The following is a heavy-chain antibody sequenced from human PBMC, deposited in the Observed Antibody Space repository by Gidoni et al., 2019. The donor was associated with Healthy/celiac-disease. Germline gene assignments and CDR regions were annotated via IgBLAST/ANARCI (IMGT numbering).Heavy chain of an antibody. V-gene: IGHV4-38-2*02. CDR3: ARVLRDVGYCSSTSCPWFDP. Sequence: ISGYYWGWIRQPPGKGLEWIGSIYHSGSTYYNPSLKSRVTISVDTSKNQFSLKLSSVTAADTAVYYCARVLRDVGYCSSTSCPWFDPWGQGTLVTVSS. J-gene: IGHJ5*02. D-gene: IGHD2-2*01. CDR1: ISGYY. CDR2: IYHSGST.